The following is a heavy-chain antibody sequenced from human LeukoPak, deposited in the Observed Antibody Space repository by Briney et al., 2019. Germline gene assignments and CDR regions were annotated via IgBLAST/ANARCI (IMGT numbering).Heavy chain of an antibody. J-gene: IGHJ6*03. CDR3: AKYRDDIVVVPVGYMDV. CDR2: ISIISSYL. D-gene: IGHD2-2*01. Sequence: GDSLRLSCAASGFTFSSCTMNWVRQAPGKGLEWVSSISIISSYLYYADSVKGRFTISRDNAQTSLYLQMNSLRAEDTAVYYCAKYRDDIVVVPVGYMDVWGKGTTVTISS. CDR1: GFTFSSCT. V-gene: IGHV3-21*04.